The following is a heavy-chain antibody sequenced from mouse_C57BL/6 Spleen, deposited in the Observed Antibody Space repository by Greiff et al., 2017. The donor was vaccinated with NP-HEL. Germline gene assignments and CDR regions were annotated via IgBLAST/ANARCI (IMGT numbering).Heavy chain of an antibody. CDR3: ARDGYYLFAY. CDR1: GYAFTNYL. Sequence: VQLQESGAELVRPGTSVTVSCKASGYAFTNYLIEWVKQRPGQGLEWIGVINPGSGGTNYNEKFKGKATLTADKSSSTAYMQLSSLTSEDSAVYFCARDGYYLFAYWGQGTLVTVSA. D-gene: IGHD2-3*01. CDR2: INPGSGGT. V-gene: IGHV1-54*01. J-gene: IGHJ3*01.